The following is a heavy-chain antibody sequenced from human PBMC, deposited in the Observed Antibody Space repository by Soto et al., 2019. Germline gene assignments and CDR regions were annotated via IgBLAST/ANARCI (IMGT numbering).Heavy chain of an antibody. CDR1: GGTFTRYE. Sequence: QFQVVQSGAEVRKPGSSVKVSCQFSGGTFTRYEISCVRQYPGQGLEWVGGIIPMFRTPNYAQKFQGTVNMTTHESTSTAYRESTSLRSAHTTISYCATSPSPTISTYGFVEACTRWGQGTLVLVSS. V-gene: IGHV1-69*05. CDR3: ATSPSPTISTYGFVEACTR. J-gene: IGHJ3*01. CDR2: IIPMFRTP. D-gene: IGHD2-8*01.